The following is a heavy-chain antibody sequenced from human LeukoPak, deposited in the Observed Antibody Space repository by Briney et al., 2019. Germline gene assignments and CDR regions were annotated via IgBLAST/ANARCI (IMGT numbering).Heavy chain of an antibody. D-gene: IGHD1-14*01. CDR2: INPNSGGT. CDR1: GYTFPGYY. J-gene: IGHJ4*02. Sequence: ASVKVSCKASGYTFPGYYMHWVRQAPGQGLEWMGWINPNSGGTNYAQKFQGRVTMNRDTSISTAYMELSRLGSDDTAVYYCARSQGGRNRAPLDYWGQGTLVTVSS. CDR3: ARSQGGRNRAPLDY. V-gene: IGHV1-2*02.